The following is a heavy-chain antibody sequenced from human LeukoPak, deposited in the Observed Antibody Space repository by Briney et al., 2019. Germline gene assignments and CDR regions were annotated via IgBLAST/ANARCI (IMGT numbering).Heavy chain of an antibody. CDR2: VNPSGGST. V-gene: IGHV1-46*01. J-gene: IGHJ4*02. CDR3: ARDRLNVLRFSPPDDF. D-gene: IGHD3-3*01. Sequence: GASVKVSCKASGYTFTRYYIHWLRQAPGQGLEWLGIVNPSGGSTSYAHKFQGRVTMTRDTSTSIVYMELRSLRVDDTAVYYCARDRLNVLRFSPPDDFWGQGTLVTVSS. CDR1: GYTFTRYY.